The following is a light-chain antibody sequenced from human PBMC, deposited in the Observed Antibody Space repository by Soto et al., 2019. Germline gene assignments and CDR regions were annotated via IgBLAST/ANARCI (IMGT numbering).Light chain of an antibody. CDR2: DVS. Sequence: QSALTQPRSVSESHGQSVTISCTETSSDVGGYNYVSWYQQHPGKAPKLMIYDVSKRPSGVPDRFSGSKSGNTASLTISGLRAEDEADYYCCSYAGTPYVFGTGTKVTVL. CDR3: CSYAGTPYV. V-gene: IGLV2-11*01. CDR1: SSDVGGYNY. J-gene: IGLJ1*01.